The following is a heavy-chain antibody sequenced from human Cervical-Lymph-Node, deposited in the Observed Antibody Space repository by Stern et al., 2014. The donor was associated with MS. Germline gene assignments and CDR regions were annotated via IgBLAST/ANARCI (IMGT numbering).Heavy chain of an antibody. J-gene: IGHJ6*02. D-gene: IGHD5-24*01. CDR1: GYTFTNYY. CDR2: TNPNTGGT. V-gene: IGHV1-2*06. CDR3: ARESQRGYFYGLDV. Sequence: VQLVQSGADVKKPGASVKVSCKASGYTFTNYYIHWVRQAPGQGLEWMGRTNPNTGGTSYAQKFQGRVTMSRDTSISTAYMELKSLRSDDTAVYYCARESQRGYFYGLDVWDQGTTVTVSS.